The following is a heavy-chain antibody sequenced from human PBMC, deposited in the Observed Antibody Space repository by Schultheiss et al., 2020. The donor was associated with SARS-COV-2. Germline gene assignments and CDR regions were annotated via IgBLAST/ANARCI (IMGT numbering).Heavy chain of an antibody. Sequence: GGSLRLSCAASGFTFSSYAMHWVRQAPGKGLEWVSSISSSSSYIYYADSVKGRFTISRDNAKNSLYLQMNSLRAEDTAVYYCARDGGWIQLDYWGQGTLVTVSS. CDR3: ARDGGWIQLDY. CDR1: GFTFSSYA. V-gene: IGHV3-21*01. J-gene: IGHJ4*02. CDR2: ISSSSSYI. D-gene: IGHD5-18*01.